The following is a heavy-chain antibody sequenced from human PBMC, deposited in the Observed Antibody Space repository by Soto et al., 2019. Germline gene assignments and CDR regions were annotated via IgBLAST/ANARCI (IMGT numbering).Heavy chain of an antibody. J-gene: IGHJ6*02. Sequence: PSETLPLTYTVSGCTISSGDYFWSSICQPPLKGLEWIGYIYYSGSTYYNPSLKSRVTISVDTSKIHFSLKLSSVTAADTAVYYCASASPVVTDVWGQGTTVTVSS. CDR1: GCTISSGDYF. CDR3: ASASPVVTDV. V-gene: IGHV4-30-4*01. D-gene: IGHD5-18*01. CDR2: IYYSGST.